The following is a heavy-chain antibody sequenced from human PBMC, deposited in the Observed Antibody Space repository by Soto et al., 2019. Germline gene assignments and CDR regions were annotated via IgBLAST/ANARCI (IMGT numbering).Heavy chain of an antibody. CDR1: GFTFSNYA. CDR2: ISSGGRQT. V-gene: IGHV3-23*01. CDR3: AKDRTTFGVINQYFFDS. D-gene: IGHD3-3*01. Sequence: EVQLLESGGTLVQLGGSLRLSCAASGFTFSNYAMSWVRQAPGKGLEWVSAISSGGRQTYYADSVRGRFTILRDNSKNALYLQMSSLRAGDTAVYYCAKDRTTFGVINQYFFDSWGQGTLVAVSS. J-gene: IGHJ4*02.